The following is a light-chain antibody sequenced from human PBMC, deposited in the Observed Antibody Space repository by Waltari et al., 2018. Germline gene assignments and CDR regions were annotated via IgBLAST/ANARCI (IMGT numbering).Light chain of an antibody. CDR2: NKN. CDR3: AAWDGRLDAWV. CDR1: SSNTGPTT. Sequence: QSVLTQPPSASGTPGQRVTISCSATSSNTGPTTLNWYQHPPGTAPNPLIYNKNQGPSGVPDRFSGSQSGTSASLAISGLQSEDEADYYGAAWDGRLDAWVFGGGTKLTVL. J-gene: IGLJ3*02. V-gene: IGLV1-44*01.